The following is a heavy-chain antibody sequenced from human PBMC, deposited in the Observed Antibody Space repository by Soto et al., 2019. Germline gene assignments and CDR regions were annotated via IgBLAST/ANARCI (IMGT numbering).Heavy chain of an antibody. D-gene: IGHD4-17*01. Sequence: PSETLSLTCTVSGGSISSSSYYWGWIRQPPGKGLEWIGSIYYSGSTYYNPSLKSRVTISVDTSKNQFSLKLSSVTAADTAVYYCARVISDYGDFYFDYWGQGTLGTVSS. CDR1: GGSISSSSYY. V-gene: IGHV4-39*07. J-gene: IGHJ4*02. CDR2: IYYSGST. CDR3: ARVISDYGDFYFDY.